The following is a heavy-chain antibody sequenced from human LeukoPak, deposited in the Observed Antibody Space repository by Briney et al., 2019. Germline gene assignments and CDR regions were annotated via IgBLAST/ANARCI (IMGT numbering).Heavy chain of an antibody. CDR3: ARGDIVVVPAAQSYSYYHLDV. CDR2: ISTFNGDP. D-gene: IGHD2-2*01. Sequence: GESLKISCKASGYTFTKYGISWVRQAPGHGLEWMGWISTFNGDPNYAQKLQGRVTMTTDTSTSTAYMELRSLRSDDTAVYYCARGDIVVVPAAQSYSYYHLDVWGQGTTVTVSS. V-gene: IGHV1-18*01. J-gene: IGHJ6*02. CDR1: GYTFTKYG.